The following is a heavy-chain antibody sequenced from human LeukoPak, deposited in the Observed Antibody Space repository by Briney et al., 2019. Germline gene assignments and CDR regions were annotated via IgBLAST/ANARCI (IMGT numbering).Heavy chain of an antibody. CDR2: INHSGST. Sequence: PSETLSLTCAGYGGSFSGYHWSWIRQPPGKGLEWIGEINHSGSTNYNPSLKSRVTISVDTSKNQFSLKVSSVTAADTAVYYCARGNDDYYDHWGQGTLVTVSS. V-gene: IGHV4-34*01. J-gene: IGHJ4*02. CDR1: GGSFSGYH. D-gene: IGHD1-1*01. CDR3: ARGNDDYYDH.